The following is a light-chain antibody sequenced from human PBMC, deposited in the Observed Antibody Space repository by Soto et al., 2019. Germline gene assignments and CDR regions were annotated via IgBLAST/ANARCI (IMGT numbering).Light chain of an antibody. Sequence: QSALTQPPSASGSLGQSVTISCTGTSSDVGAYKYVSWYQQYPGKAPKLMIYEVTQRPAGVPDRFSGSKSGNTASLTVSGLQAEDEADYYCTSYVGNDIWVFGGGTKLTVL. CDR1: SSDVGAYKY. CDR3: TSYVGNDIWV. CDR2: EVT. J-gene: IGLJ3*02. V-gene: IGLV2-8*01.